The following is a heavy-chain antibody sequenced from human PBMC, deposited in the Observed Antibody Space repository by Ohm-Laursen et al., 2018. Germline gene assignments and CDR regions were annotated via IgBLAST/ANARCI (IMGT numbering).Heavy chain of an antibody. CDR1: GFTFSSYW. V-gene: IGHV3-7*01. CDR2: IKVDGSEK. Sequence: SLRLSCAASGFTFSSYWMTWVRQPPGKGLEWVARIKVDGSEKYYVDSVKGRFTISRDDAKNSLYLQMSSLTVEDTAVYYCVRDGNYRLDQWGQGTLVTVSS. CDR3: VRDGNYRLDQ. D-gene: IGHD1-7*01. J-gene: IGHJ4*02.